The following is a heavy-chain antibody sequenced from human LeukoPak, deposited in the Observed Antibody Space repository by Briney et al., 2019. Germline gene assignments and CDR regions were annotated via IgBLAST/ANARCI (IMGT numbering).Heavy chain of an antibody. Sequence: GGSLRLSCAGSGFTFSHYSMNWVRQAPGKGLEWVSSISSSSSYIYYADSVKGRFTISRDNAKNSLYPQMNSLRAEDTAVYYCARSSVVTAMVHLDYWGQGTLVTVSS. D-gene: IGHD2-21*02. CDR3: ARSSVVTAMVHLDY. CDR2: ISSSSSYI. CDR1: GFTFSHYS. J-gene: IGHJ4*02. V-gene: IGHV3-21*04.